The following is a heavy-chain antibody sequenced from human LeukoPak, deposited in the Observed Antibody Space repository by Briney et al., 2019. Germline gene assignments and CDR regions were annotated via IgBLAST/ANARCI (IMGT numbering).Heavy chain of an antibody. D-gene: IGHD1-26*01. CDR1: GFTFSSYW. CDR2: IKQDGSEK. Sequence: GGSLRLSCAASGFTFSSYWMSWVRQAPGKGLEWVANIKQDGSEKNYVDSVKGRFTISRDNAKNSLYLQMNSLRAEDTAVYYCARAPTYSGSYWLDYWGQGTLVTVSS. J-gene: IGHJ4*02. V-gene: IGHV3-7*01. CDR3: ARAPTYSGSYWLDY.